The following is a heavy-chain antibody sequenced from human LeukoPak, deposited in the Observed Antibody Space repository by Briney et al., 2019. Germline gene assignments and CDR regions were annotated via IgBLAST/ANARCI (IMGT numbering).Heavy chain of an antibody. Sequence: GGSLRLSCAASGFTFSSYAMHWVRQAPGKGLEYVSAISSNGGSTYYANSVKGRFTISRDNSKNTLYLQMGSLRAEDMAVYYCARGGSYDAFDIWGQGTMVTASS. CDR1: GFTFSSYA. CDR2: ISSNGGST. V-gene: IGHV3-64*01. J-gene: IGHJ3*02. D-gene: IGHD3-10*01. CDR3: ARGGSYDAFDI.